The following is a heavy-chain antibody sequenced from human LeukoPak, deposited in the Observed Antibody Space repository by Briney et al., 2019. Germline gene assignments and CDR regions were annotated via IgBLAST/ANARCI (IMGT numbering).Heavy chain of an antibody. J-gene: IGHJ4*02. D-gene: IGHD5-24*01. CDR3: ATIPKWLQLTPEF. Sequence: HPGGSLRLSCAASGFTFANYAMHWVRQAPVKGLEWLAFIRNDGTSDFYADSVKGRFTVSRDNSKNTLYLEMNGLRHEDTGIYYCATIPKWLQLTPEFWGQGTLVTVSS. CDR2: IRNDGTSD. CDR1: GFTFANYA. V-gene: IGHV3-30*02.